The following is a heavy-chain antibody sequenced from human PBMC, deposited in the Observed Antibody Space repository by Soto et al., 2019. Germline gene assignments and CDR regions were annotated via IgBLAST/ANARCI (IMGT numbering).Heavy chain of an antibody. Sequence: GGSLRLSCAASGFTFSSYGMHWVRQAPGKGLEWVAVISYDGSNKYYADSVKGRFTISRDNSKNTLYLQMNSLRAEDTAVYYCAKVRGVGVAVNYFDYWGQGTLVTVSS. J-gene: IGHJ4*02. D-gene: IGHD6-19*01. CDR2: ISYDGSNK. V-gene: IGHV3-30*18. CDR1: GFTFSSYG. CDR3: AKVRGVGVAVNYFDY.